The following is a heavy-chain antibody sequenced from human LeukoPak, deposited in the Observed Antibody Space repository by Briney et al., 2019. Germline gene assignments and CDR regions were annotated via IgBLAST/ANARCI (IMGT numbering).Heavy chain of an antibody. Sequence: GGPLRLSCAASGFIFSSYAMHWVRQAPGKGLEWVAILSYNGNNKYYADSVKRRFTISRDNSKNALYLQMNSLRAEDTAVYYCARDKDYVRYYYMDVWGKGTTVTVSS. J-gene: IGHJ6*03. D-gene: IGHD3-16*01. CDR2: LSYNGNNK. CDR3: ARDKDYVRYYYMDV. CDR1: GFIFSSYA. V-gene: IGHV3-30*04.